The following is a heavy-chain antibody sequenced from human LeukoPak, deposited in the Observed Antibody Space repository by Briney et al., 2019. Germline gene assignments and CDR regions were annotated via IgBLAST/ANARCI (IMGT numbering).Heavy chain of an antibody. V-gene: IGHV1-2*02. CDR3: ASLDYDILIDY. CDR1: GYTFTGYY. CDR2: INPNSGGT. D-gene: IGHD3-9*01. J-gene: IGHJ4*02. Sequence: ASVKVSCKASGYTFTGYYMHWVRQAPGQGLGWMGWINPNSGGTNYAPKFQGRVTLTRDTSITTAYMELSRLRSDDTAVYYCASLDYDILIDYWGQGTLVTVSS.